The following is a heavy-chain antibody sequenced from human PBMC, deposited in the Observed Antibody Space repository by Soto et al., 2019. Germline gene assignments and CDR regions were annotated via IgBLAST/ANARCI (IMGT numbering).Heavy chain of an antibody. D-gene: IGHD4-17*01. CDR2: SYYSGST. CDR1: GGSISSYY. V-gene: IGHV4-59*01. J-gene: IGHJ4*02. CDR3: ARVYGDYPDY. Sequence: SETLSLTCTVSGGSISSYYWSWIRQPPGKGLEWGGDSYYSGSTSYNPSLKSRVTISVDTSKNQSSLKLSSVTAADTAVYYCARVYGDYPDYWGQGPLGPVSP.